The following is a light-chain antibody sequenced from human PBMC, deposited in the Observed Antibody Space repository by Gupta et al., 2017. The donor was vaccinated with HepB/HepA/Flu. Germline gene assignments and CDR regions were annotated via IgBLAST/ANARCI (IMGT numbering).Light chain of an antibody. CDR1: SSNIGSNY. J-gene: IGLJ3*02. CDR2: RNN. CDR3: AAGDDSLSGWV. V-gene: IGLV1-47*01. Sequence: SLLPPPPSASRPPWQRVTSSCAGSSSNIGSNYVYWYQQLPGTAPKLLIYRNNKRPSGVPDRFSGSKSGTSASLAISGLRAEDEADYYCAAGDDSLSGWVFGGGTKLTVL.